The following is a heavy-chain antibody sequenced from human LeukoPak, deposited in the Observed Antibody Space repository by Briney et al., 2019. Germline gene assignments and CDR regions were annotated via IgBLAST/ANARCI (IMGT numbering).Heavy chain of an antibody. CDR3: ARDRGRRYCSSTSCYNFDF. V-gene: IGHV1-2*02. CDR1: GYTFTGYY. D-gene: IGHD2-2*01. J-gene: IGHJ4*02. CDR2: INPNSGGT. Sequence: ASVKVSCKASGYTFTGYYMHWVRQAPGQGLEWMGWINPNSGGTNYVQKFQGRITMTRDTSISTAYMELSRLRSDDTAVYYCARDRGRRYCSSTSCYNFDFWGQGT.